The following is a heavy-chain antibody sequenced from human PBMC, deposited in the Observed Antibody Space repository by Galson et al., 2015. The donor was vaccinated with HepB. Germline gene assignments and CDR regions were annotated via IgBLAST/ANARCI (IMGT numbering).Heavy chain of an antibody. J-gene: IGHJ4*02. CDR2: IIPIVGIG. CDR3: AKSRRFNDLDY. Sequence: SVKVSCKASGGTFSSDTISWVRQAPGQGLEWMGRIIPIVGIGKYAQKFQGRVTITADKSTTTAYMEVGSLRSEDTAIYYCAKSRRFNDLDYWGQGTLVTVSS. V-gene: IGHV1-69*02. CDR1: GGTFSSDT. D-gene: IGHD1-1*01.